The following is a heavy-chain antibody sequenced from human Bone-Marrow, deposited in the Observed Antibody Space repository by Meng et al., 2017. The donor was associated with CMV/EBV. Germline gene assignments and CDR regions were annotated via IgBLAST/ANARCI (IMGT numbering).Heavy chain of an antibody. CDR2: IYYSGST. CDR3: ARDLRDLFDYDSSGYYLGRHDAFDI. V-gene: IGHV4-39*07. Sequence: WGWIRQHPGKGLEWIGSIYYSGSTYYNPSLKSRVTISVDTSKNQFSLKLSSVTAADTAVYYCARDLRDLFDYDSSGYYLGRHDAFDIWGQGTMVTVSS. D-gene: IGHD3-22*01. J-gene: IGHJ3*02.